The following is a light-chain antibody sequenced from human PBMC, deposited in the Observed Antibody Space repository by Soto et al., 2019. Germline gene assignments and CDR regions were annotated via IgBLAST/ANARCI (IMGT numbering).Light chain of an antibody. V-gene: IGKV1-5*03. CDR2: KAS. CDR3: QQYNNYPLT. Sequence: DIQMTQSPSTLSASVGDRVTITCRASQSISSWLAWYQQKPGKAPKLLIYKASSLESGVTSRFSGSGSGTEFTLTISSLQPDDFATYYCQQYNNYPLTFGGGTKVEIK. CDR1: QSISSW. J-gene: IGKJ4*01.